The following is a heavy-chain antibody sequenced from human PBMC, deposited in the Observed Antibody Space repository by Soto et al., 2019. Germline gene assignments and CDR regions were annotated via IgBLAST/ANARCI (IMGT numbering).Heavy chain of an antibody. CDR1: GGSFSGYY. Sequence: PSETLSHTCAVYGGSFSGYYWSWIRQPPGKGLEWIGEINHSGSTNYNPSLKSRVTISVDTSKNQFSLKLSSVTAADTAVYYCASGRYIYYYYGMDVWGQGTTVTAP. CDR3: ASGRYIYYYYGMDV. D-gene: IGHD5-18*01. J-gene: IGHJ6*02. V-gene: IGHV4-34*01. CDR2: INHSGST.